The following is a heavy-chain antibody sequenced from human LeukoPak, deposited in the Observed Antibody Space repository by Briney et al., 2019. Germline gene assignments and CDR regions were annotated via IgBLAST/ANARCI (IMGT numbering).Heavy chain of an antibody. CDR3: ASGGGIDAFDI. CDR1: GGSISSYY. CDR2: IYYSGST. Sequence: SETLSLTCTVSGGSISSYYCSWIRQPPGKGLEWIGYIYYSGSTNYNPSLKSRVTISVDTSKNQFSLKLSSVTAADTAVYYCASGGGIDAFDIWGQGTMVTVSS. V-gene: IGHV4-59*01. D-gene: IGHD3-16*01. J-gene: IGHJ3*02.